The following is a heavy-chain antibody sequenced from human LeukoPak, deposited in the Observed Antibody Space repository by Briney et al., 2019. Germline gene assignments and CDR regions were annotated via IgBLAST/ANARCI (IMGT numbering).Heavy chain of an antibody. J-gene: IGHJ4*02. Sequence: SETLSLTCTVPGGSISSGGYYWRWIRQHPGKGLEWIGYIYYSGSTYYNPSLKSRVTISVDTSNNQFSLKLSSVTAADTAVYYCARAGSYYRNLGYWGQGTLVTVSS. D-gene: IGHD1-26*01. CDR3: ARAGSYYRNLGY. CDR1: GGSISSGGYY. V-gene: IGHV4-31*03. CDR2: IYYSGST.